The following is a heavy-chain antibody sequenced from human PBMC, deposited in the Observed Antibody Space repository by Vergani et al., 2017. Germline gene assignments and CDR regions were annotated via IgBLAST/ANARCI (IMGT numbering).Heavy chain of an antibody. D-gene: IGHD4-17*01. V-gene: IGHV3-23*01. CDR2: ISSDGGST. CDR1: GFTFSTYA. CDR3: AKDYGDGDPFEL. J-gene: IGHJ3*01. Sequence: EVQLLESGGGLVQPGGSLRLSCAASGFTFSTYAMTWVRQAPGKGLEWVSTISSDGGSTYYADSVKGRFTISRDISNNTLYLQMRSLRDEDTAVYYCAKDYGDGDPFELWGRGTLVTVSS.